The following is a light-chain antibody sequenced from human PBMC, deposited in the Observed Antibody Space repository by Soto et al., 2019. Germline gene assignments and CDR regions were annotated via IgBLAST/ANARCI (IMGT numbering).Light chain of an antibody. CDR1: SSDVGGYNY. J-gene: IGLJ2*01. CDR3: CSYAGSYTFAV. V-gene: IGLV2-11*01. Sequence: QSALTQPRSVSGSPGQSVTISCTGTSSDVGGYNYVSWYQQHPGKAPKLMIYDVSKRPSGVPDRFSGSKSGNTASLTISGLLAEDEADYYCCSYAGSYTFAVFGGGTKLTVL. CDR2: DVS.